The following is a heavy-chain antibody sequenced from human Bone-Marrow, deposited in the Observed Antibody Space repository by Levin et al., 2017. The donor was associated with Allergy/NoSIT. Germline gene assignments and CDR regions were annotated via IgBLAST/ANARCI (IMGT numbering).Heavy chain of an antibody. CDR3: AKVVGYSSSWYTCGDWFDP. J-gene: IGHJ5*02. Sequence: GGSLRLSCAASGFTFSSYAMSWVRQAPGKGLEWVSAISGSGGSTYYADSVKGRFTISRDNSKNTLYLQMNSLRAEDTAVYYCAKVVGYSSSWYTCGDWFDPWGQGTLVTVSS. D-gene: IGHD6-13*01. CDR1: GFTFSSYA. CDR2: ISGSGGST. V-gene: IGHV3-23*01.